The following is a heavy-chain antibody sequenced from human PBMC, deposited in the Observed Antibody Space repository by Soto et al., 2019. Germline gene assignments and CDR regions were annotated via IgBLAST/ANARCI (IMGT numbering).Heavy chain of an antibody. V-gene: IGHV4-34*09. CDR3: ARGGYNYALGDS. CDR1: GGSFSGFY. J-gene: IGHJ4*02. CDR2: INHIGIT. Sequence: SETLSLTCAISGGSFSGFYSTWIRQPPGKGLEWIGEINHIGITYYNLSLKSRVTMSVDTSKNQFSLKLTSVTAADTAVYFCARGGYNYALGDSWGQGTLVTVSS. D-gene: IGHD5-18*01.